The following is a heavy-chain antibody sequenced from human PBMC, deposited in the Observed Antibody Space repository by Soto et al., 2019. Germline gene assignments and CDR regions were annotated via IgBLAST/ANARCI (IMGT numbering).Heavy chain of an antibody. J-gene: IGHJ3*02. CDR3: ARDGWYYYASGSPHDAFDM. CDR1: GFTFSSYD. CDR2: IGTAGDT. V-gene: IGHV3-13*01. D-gene: IGHD3-10*01. Sequence: GGSLRLSCAASGFTFSSYDMHWVRQATGKGLEWVSAIGTAGDTYYPGSVKGRFTISRDNSKNMLYLQMNSLRSEDTALYFCARDGWYYYASGSPHDAFDMWGQGTMVTVSS.